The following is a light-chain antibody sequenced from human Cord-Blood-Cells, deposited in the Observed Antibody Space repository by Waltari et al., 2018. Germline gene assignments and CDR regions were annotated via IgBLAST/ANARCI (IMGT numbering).Light chain of an antibody. CDR1: SSDVGRYNY. CDR2: DVS. Sequence: QSALTQPRSVSGSTGQSVTISCTGTSSDVGRYNYVSWYQQHPGKAPKLMIYDVSKRPSGVPDRFSGSKSGNTASLTISGLQAEDEADYYCCSYAGSYTLVFGGGTKLTVL. J-gene: IGLJ3*02. CDR3: CSYAGSYTLV. V-gene: IGLV2-11*01.